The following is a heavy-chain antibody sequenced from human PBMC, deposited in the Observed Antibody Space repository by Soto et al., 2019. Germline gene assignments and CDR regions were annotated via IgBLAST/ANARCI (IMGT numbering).Heavy chain of an antibody. Sequence: SETLSLTCTVSGGSINTYYWSWIRQPPGKGLEWIGYIYYSGSTNYNPSLKSRVTISVDTSKNQFSLKLTSVIAADTAVYYCARAHSTYPYYFDYWGQGTLVTVSS. D-gene: IGHD4-4*01. CDR2: IYYSGST. V-gene: IGHV4-59*01. J-gene: IGHJ4*02. CDR3: ARAHSTYPYYFDY. CDR1: GGSINTYY.